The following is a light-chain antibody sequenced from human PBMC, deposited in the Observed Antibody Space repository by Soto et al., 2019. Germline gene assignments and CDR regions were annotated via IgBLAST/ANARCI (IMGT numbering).Light chain of an antibody. J-gene: IGKJ5*01. Sequence: DLRMTHPPFTLSASVGNKVTITRRCSQTMCTWLAWYQHKPGKAPNLLIYDASTLMSGVPSRFSGSGSGTEFTLTISSLQPGDFATYYCQQSETYPLTFGQGTRLEIK. V-gene: IGKV1-5*01. CDR3: QQSETYPLT. CDR1: QTMCTW. CDR2: DAS.